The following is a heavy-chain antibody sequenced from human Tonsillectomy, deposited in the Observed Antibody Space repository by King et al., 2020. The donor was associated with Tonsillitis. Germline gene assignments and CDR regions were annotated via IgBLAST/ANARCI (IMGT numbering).Heavy chain of an antibody. CDR3: AWGLHKYYYDSGASHFDY. CDR1: GITLGSYW. V-gene: IGHV3-74*01. CDR2: INSDGSST. D-gene: IGHD3-22*01. Sequence: VQLVESGGGLVQPGGSLRLSCAASGITLGSYWMHWVRQAPGKGLVWVSRINSDGSSTSYADSVKGRLTNSRDNAKNTLYLQMNSLRGEDTAVYYCAWGLHKYYYDSGASHFDYWGQGTLVTVSS. J-gene: IGHJ4*02.